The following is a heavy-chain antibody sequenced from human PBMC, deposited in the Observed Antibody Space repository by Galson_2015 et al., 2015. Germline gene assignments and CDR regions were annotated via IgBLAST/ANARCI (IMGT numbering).Heavy chain of an antibody. CDR2: ISGSGGST. D-gene: IGHD3-22*01. Sequence: SLRLSCAASGFTFSSYAMSWVRQAPGKGLEWVSAISGSGGSTYYADSVKGRFTISRDNSKNTLYLQMSSLRAEDTAVYYCVRGGDYYDSSGYYFDRTYYYWGQGTLVTVSS. CDR3: VRGGDYYDSSGYYFDRTYYY. V-gene: IGHV3-23*01. J-gene: IGHJ4*02. CDR1: GFTFSSYA.